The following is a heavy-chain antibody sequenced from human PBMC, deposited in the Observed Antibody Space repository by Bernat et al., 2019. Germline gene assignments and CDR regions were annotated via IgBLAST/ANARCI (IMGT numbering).Heavy chain of an antibody. V-gene: IGHV2-70*15. D-gene: IGHD2-15*01. J-gene: IGHJ6*02. CDR2: IACDDYK. CDR3: ALLEGGSGGSCYSRYGMDV. Sequence: QVTLRESGPALVKPTQTLTLTCTFSGFSLSTSGMCVSWIRQPPGKALEWLARIACDDYKYYSTSLKTRLTISKDTSKNQVVLTMTNMDPVDTATYYCALLEGGSGGSCYSRYGMDVWGQGTTVTVSS. CDR1: GFSLSTSGMC.